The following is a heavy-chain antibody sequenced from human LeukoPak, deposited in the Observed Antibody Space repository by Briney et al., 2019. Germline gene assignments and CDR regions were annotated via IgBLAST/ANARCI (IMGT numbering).Heavy chain of an antibody. J-gene: IGHJ6*03. CDR1: GYTFSSYG. V-gene: IGHV1-18*01. Sequence: GASVKVSCKASGYTFSSYGISWVRQAPGQGLQWMGWISTYNGNTIYAQKLQGRVTMTTDTSTSTAYMELRSLRSDDTAVYYCARLPQGSDYYYYYYMDVWGKGTTVTVSS. CDR3: ARLPQGSDYYYYYYMDV. CDR2: ISTYNGNT.